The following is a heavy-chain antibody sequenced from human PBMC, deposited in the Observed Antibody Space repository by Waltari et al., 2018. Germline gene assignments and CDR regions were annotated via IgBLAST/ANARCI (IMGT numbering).Heavy chain of an antibody. CDR2: IYYSGST. D-gene: IGHD2-2*01. CDR3: ARAHCSSTSCSYYYYYYMDV. V-gene: IGHV4-39*07. J-gene: IGHJ6*03. CDR1: GGSISSSSYY. Sequence: QLQLQESGPGLVKPSETLSLTCTVSGGSISSSSYYWGWIRQPPGKGLEWIVSIYYSGSTYYNPSLKSRVTISVDTSKNQFSLKLSSVTAADTAVYYCARAHCSSTSCSYYYYYYMDVWGKGTTVTISS.